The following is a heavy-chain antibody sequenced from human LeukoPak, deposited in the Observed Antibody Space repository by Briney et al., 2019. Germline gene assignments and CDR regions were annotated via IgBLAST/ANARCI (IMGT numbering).Heavy chain of an antibody. CDR3: ARGEWLRYGYYYGMDV. J-gene: IGHJ6*02. D-gene: IGHD5-12*01. CDR2: IYTSGGT. Sequence: MASETLSLTCTVSGGSISSYYWSWIRQPAGKGLEWIGRIYTSGGTNYNPSLKSRVTMSVDTSKNQFSLKLSSVTAADTAVYYCARGEWLRYGYYYGMDVWGQGATVTVSS. CDR1: GGSISSYY. V-gene: IGHV4-4*07.